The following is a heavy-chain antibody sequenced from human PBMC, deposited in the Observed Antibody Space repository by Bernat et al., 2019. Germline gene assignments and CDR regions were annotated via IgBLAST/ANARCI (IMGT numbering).Heavy chain of an antibody. CDR2: ISYDGSNK. CDR1: GFTFSSYG. D-gene: IGHD3-3*01. V-gene: IGHV3-30*18. CDR3: AKVLYDFWSGHADY. Sequence: QVQLVESGGGVVQPGRSLRLSCAAAGFTFSSYGMHWVRQAPGKGLEWVAVISYDGSNKYYADSVQGRFTISRDNSKNTLYLQMNSLRAEDTAVYYCAKVLYDFWSGHADYWGQGTLVTVSS. J-gene: IGHJ4*02.